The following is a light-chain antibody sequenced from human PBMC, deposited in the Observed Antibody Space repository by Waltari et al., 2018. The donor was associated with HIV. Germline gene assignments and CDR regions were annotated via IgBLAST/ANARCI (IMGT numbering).Light chain of an antibody. Sequence: DIQMTQSPSSLSASVGDRVTITCRASQTISSYLNWYQQKPGKAPKLLIYAASSLQSGVPSRFSGSGSGTDFTLTISSLQPEDFATYYCQQSYSTPWTFGQETKLQIK. V-gene: IGKV1-39*01. CDR2: AAS. CDR3: QQSYSTPWT. J-gene: IGKJ2*02. CDR1: QTISSY.